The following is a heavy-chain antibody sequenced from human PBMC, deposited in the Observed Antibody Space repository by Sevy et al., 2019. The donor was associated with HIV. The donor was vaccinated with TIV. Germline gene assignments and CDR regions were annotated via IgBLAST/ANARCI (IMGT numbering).Heavy chain of an antibody. Sequence: ASVKVSCKASGYTFTSYGISWVRQAPGQGLEWMGWISAYNGNTNYAQKLQGRVTMTTDTSTSTAYMERRGLRSDDTAGYYCAGGGEYYYDSSGYYSDAFDIWGQGTMVTVS. J-gene: IGHJ3*02. CDR3: AGGGEYYYDSSGYYSDAFDI. V-gene: IGHV1-18*01. CDR1: GYTFTSYG. CDR2: ISAYNGNT. D-gene: IGHD3-22*01.